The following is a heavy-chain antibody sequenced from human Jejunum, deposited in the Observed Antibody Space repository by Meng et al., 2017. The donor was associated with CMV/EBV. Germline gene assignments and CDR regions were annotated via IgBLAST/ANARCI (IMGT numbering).Heavy chain of an antibody. D-gene: IGHD1-26*01. V-gene: IGHV1-18*01. J-gene: IGHJ4*02. CDR1: GYTFTNYG. CDR3: ARVEVGITSGDY. Sequence: QDQWVQSGGEVKKPVDSLKVSCKASGYTFTNYGITWVRQAPGKGLEWMGWISAYNGNTNYAQTLQGRVTMTTDTSTSTAYMELRSLRPDDTAVYYCARVEVGITSGDYWGQGTLVTVSS. CDR2: ISAYNGNT.